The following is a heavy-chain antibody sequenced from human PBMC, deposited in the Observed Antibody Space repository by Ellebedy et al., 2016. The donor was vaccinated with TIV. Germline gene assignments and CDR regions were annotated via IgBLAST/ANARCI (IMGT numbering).Heavy chain of an antibody. CDR2: IKQDGSEK. J-gene: IGHJ4*02. D-gene: IGHD3-10*01. CDR1: GFTFTTYW. Sequence: GESLKISCAASGFTFTTYWMSWVRQAPGKGLEWVANIKQDGSEKYYVDSVKGRFTSSRDNAKNSLYLQMKSLKPEDTAVYYCAIRGRYWGQGTLVTVSS. V-gene: IGHV3-7*03. CDR3: AIRGRY.